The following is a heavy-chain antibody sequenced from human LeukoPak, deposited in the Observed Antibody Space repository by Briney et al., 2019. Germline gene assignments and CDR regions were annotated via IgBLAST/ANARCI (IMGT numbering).Heavy chain of an antibody. Sequence: SETLSLTCAVYGGSFSGYYWSWIRQPPGKGLEWIGEINHSGSTNYNPSLKSRVTISVDTSKNQFSLKLSSVTAVDTAVYYCARDRSSSWHFDYWGQGTLVTVSS. D-gene: IGHD6-13*01. J-gene: IGHJ4*02. CDR2: INHSGST. CDR1: GGSFSGYY. V-gene: IGHV4-34*01. CDR3: ARDRSSSWHFDY.